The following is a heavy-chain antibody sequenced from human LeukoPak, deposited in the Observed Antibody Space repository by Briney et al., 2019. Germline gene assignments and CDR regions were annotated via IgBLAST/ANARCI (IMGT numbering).Heavy chain of an antibody. Sequence: PGGSLRLSCAASGFTFSSYGMHWVRQAPGKGLEWVAVIWYDGSNKYYADSVKGRFTISRDNSKNTLYLQMNGLRAEDTAVYYCARYSGSYYGSDYWGQGTLVTVSS. V-gene: IGHV3-33*01. D-gene: IGHD1-26*01. CDR3: ARYSGSYYGSDY. J-gene: IGHJ4*02. CDR2: IWYDGSNK. CDR1: GFTFSSYG.